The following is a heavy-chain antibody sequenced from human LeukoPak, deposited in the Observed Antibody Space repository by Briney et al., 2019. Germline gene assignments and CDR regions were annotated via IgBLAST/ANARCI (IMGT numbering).Heavy chain of an antibody. D-gene: IGHD3-16*01. J-gene: IGHJ4*02. CDR1: GFTFSSYS. CDR2: ISSSGSTI. CDR3: ARDGLIRGIVY. Sequence: GGSLRLSCAASGFTFSSYSMSWVRQAPGKGLEWVSYISSSGSTIYYADSVKGRFTISRDNAKNSLYLQMNSLRAEDTAMFYCARDGLIRGIVYWGQGTLVTVSS. V-gene: IGHV3-48*04.